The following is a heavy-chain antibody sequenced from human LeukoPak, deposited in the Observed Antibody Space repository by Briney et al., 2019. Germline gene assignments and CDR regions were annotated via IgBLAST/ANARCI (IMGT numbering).Heavy chain of an antibody. Sequence: SETLSLTCTVSGGSISSYYWSWIRQPPGKGLEWIGYIYYSGSTNYNPSLKSRVTISVDTSKNQFSLKLSSVTAADTAVYYCARRSSIMGSYLYYFDYWGQGTLVSVPS. J-gene: IGHJ4*02. CDR1: GGSISSYY. V-gene: IGHV4-59*01. CDR3: ARRSSIMGSYLYYFDY. CDR2: IYYSGST. D-gene: IGHD1-26*01.